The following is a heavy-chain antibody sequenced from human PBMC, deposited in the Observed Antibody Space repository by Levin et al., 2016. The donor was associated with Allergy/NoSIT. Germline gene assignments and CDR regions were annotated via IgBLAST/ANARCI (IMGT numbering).Heavy chain of an antibody. J-gene: IGHJ6*02. CDR2: INSDGSST. Sequence: VRQAPGKGLVWVSRINSDGSSTSYADSVKGRFTISRDNAKNTLYLQMNSLRAEDTAVYYCARDYGSSWPPNYYYGMDVWGQGTTVTVSS. D-gene: IGHD6-13*01. CDR3: ARDYGSSWPPNYYYGMDV. V-gene: IGHV3-74*01.